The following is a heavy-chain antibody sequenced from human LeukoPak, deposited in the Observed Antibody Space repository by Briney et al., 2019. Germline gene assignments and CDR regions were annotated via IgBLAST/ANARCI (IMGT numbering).Heavy chain of an antibody. CDR1: GGSISSGGYY. J-gene: IGHJ6*03. D-gene: IGHD2-2*02. CDR3: ARGYCSSTSCYRRYYYYYMDV. V-gene: IGHV4-30-2*01. Sequence: SETLSLTCTVSGGSISSGGYYWSWIRQPPGKGLEWIGYIYHSGSTYYNPSLKSRVTISVDRSKNQFSLKLSSVTAADTAVYYCARGYCSSTSCYRRYYYYYMDVWGKRTTVTVSS. CDR2: IYHSGST.